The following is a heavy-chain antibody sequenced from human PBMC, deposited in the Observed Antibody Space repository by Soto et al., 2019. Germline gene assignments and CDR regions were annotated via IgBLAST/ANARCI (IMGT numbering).Heavy chain of an antibody. CDR1: GGTFSSYA. CDR2: IIPIFGTA. V-gene: IGHV1-69*06. D-gene: IGHD3-22*01. J-gene: IGHJ3*02. CDR3: ARVGYYYDSSGPEGAFDI. Sequence: QVQLVQSGAEVKKPGSSVKVSCKASGGTFSSYAISWVRQAPGQGLEWMGGIIPIFGTANYAQKFQGRVMITADKSTSTAYMELSSLRSEDTAVYYCARVGYYYDSSGPEGAFDIWGQGTMVTVSS.